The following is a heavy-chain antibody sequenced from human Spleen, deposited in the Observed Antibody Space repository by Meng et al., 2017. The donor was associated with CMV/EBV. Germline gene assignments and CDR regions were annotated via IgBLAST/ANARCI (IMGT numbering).Heavy chain of an antibody. CDR2: INHSGST. V-gene: IGHV4-34*01. CDR1: GGSSSDFY. Sequence: SETLSPTCTVHGGSSSDFYCTWIRQPPGKGLEGIGEINHSGSTNYNPTLKSRVTISVDTSKNQFCLKLSSVTAADAAMYYCGRVVKVTSHYYYGMDVWGQGTTVTVSS. CDR3: GRVVKVTSHYYYGMDV. J-gene: IGHJ6*02. D-gene: IGHD2-2*01.